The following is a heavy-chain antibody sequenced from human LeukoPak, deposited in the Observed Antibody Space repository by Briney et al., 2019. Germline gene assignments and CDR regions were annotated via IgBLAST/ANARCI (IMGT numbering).Heavy chain of an antibody. CDR3: ASGNSSPYYYYYYMDV. CDR2: ISSSSTYI. Sequence: PGGSLRLSCAAPGFSVSSNYMSWVRQAPGKGLEWVSSISSSSTYIYYADSVKGRFTISRDNAKNSLYLQMNSLRAEDTAVYYCASGNSSPYYYYYYMDVWGKGTTVTVSS. V-gene: IGHV3-21*01. CDR1: GFSVSSNY. D-gene: IGHD6-6*01. J-gene: IGHJ6*03.